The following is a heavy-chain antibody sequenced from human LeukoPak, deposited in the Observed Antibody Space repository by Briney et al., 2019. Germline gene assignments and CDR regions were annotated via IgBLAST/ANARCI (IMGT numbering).Heavy chain of an antibody. CDR3: ARDPSHTPVAGTYNRFDP. CDR2: KWYDRSNK. J-gene: IGHJ5*02. D-gene: IGHD6-19*01. CDR1: GFTFSGYD. V-gene: IGHV3-33*01. Sequence: PGGSLRLSCAASGFTFSGYDMHWVRQAPGKGLEWVAVKWYDRSNKYYGDSVKGRFTISRDNSKNTLYLEMNCLRAEDTAVYYCARDPSHTPVAGTYNRFDPWGQGTLVTVSS.